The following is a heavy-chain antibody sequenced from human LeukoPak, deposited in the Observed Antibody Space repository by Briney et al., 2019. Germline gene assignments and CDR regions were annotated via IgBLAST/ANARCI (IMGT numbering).Heavy chain of an antibody. D-gene: IGHD5-18*01. V-gene: IGHV4-59*01. Sequence: SETLCLTCTVSGGSISSYYWSWIRQPPGKGLEWIGYIYYSGSTNYNPSLKSRVTISVDTSKNQFSLKLSSVTAADTAVYYCARGGPIQLWLHWGQGTLVTVSS. J-gene: IGHJ4*02. CDR1: GGSISSYY. CDR2: IYYSGST. CDR3: ARGGPIQLWLH.